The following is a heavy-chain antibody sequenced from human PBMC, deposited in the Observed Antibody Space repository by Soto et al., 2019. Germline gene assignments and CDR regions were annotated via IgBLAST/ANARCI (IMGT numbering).Heavy chain of an antibody. V-gene: IGHV4-30-2*01. D-gene: IGHD1-1*01. Sequence: AVSGGSISSGGYSWSWIRQPPGKGLEWIGYIYHSGSTYYNPSLKSRVTISVDRSKNQFSLKLSSVTAADTAVYYCARGQTTYYFDYWGQGTLVTVSS. J-gene: IGHJ4*02. CDR2: IYHSGST. CDR3: ARGQTTYYFDY. CDR1: GGSISSGGYS.